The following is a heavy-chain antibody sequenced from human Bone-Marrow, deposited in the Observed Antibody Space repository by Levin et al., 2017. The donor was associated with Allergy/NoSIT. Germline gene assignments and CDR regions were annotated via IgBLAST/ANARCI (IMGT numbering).Heavy chain of an antibody. CDR2: IHEIGST. Sequence: SQTLSLTCTVSGGSISTYFWHWIRQSPGRGLEWIGHIHEIGSTKYNPSLTSRVTISLDTSKNQFSLRLTSVTPADTAVYYCAGGWAPGSDSDASLNYWGQGNRVTVS. CDR1: GGSISTYF. V-gene: IGHV4-59*01. CDR3: AGGWAPGSDSDASLNY. D-gene: IGHD4-23*01. J-gene: IGHJ4*02.